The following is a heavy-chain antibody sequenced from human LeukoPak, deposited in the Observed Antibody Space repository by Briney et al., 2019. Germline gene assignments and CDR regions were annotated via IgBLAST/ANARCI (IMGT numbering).Heavy chain of an antibody. CDR3: AKCGNSGCHLIDY. V-gene: IGHV3-23*01. CDR1: GFTFTTNA. J-gene: IGHJ4*02. D-gene: IGHD5-12*01. CDR2: ISGRTGAT. Sequence: GGTLRLSCAASGFTFTTNAMSWVRQAPGKGLEWVSAISGRTGATYYADSEKGRFTISRDNSKSTLYLQMDSLRAEDTAVYYCAKCGNSGCHLIDYWGQGTLVTVSS.